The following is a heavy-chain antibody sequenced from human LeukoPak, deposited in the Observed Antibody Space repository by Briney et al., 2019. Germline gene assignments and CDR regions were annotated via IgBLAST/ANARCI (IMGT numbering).Heavy chain of an antibody. CDR2: IYPGDSDT. CDR3: ARHHGTTIFGVVTPYYYYYGMDV. D-gene: IGHD3-3*01. V-gene: IGHV5-51*01. Sequence: GESLKISCKGSGYSFTSYWIGWVRQMPGIGLEWMGIIYPGDSDTRYSPSFQGQVTISADKSISTAYLQWSSLKASDTAMYYCARHHGTTIFGVVTPYYYYYGMDVWGQGTTVTVSS. CDR1: GYSFTSYW. J-gene: IGHJ6*02.